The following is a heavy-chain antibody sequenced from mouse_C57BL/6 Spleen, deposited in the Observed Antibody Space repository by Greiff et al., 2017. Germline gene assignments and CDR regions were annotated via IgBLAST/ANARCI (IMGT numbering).Heavy chain of an antibody. V-gene: IGHV1-42*01. Sequence: VQLKESGPELVKPGASVKISCKASGYSFTGYYMNWVKQSPEKSLEWIGEINPSTGGTTYNQKFKAKATLTVDKSSSTAYMQLKSLTSEDSAVYYCARKGLDSKRGYYFDYWGQGTTLTVSS. J-gene: IGHJ2*01. CDR2: INPSTGGT. CDR3: ARKGLDSKRGYYFDY. D-gene: IGHD2-5*01. CDR1: GYSFTGYY.